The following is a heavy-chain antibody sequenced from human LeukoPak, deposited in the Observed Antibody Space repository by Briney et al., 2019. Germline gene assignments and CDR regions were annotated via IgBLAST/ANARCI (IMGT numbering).Heavy chain of an antibody. J-gene: IGHJ4*02. CDR3: ASRYRVGF. CDR2: IDTSGTTT. Sequence: GGSLRLSCAASGFTFSSYAMSWVRQAPGKGLECVSYIDTSGTTTYYADSVKGRFTISRDNARNSLYLQMNSLRAEDTAVYYCASRYRVGFWGQGTLVTVSS. D-gene: IGHD5/OR15-5a*01. CDR1: GFTFSSYA. V-gene: IGHV3-48*04.